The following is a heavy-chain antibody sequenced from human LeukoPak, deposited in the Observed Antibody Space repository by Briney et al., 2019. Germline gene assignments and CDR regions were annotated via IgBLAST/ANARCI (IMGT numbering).Heavy chain of an antibody. V-gene: IGHV1-2*02. CDR3: ARDRDYGSGIFDY. CDR2: INPTSGGT. Sequence: ASVKVSCKASGYTFTEYYIHWVRQAPGQGLDWMGWINPTSGGTNYAQKFQGRVTMTRDTSISTAYMELNRLRSDDTAVYYCARDRDYGSGIFDYWGQGTLVTVSS. J-gene: IGHJ4*02. CDR1: GYTFTEYY. D-gene: IGHD3-10*01.